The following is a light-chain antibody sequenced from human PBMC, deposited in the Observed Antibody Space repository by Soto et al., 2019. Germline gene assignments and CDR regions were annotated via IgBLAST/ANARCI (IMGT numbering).Light chain of an antibody. CDR2: DVT. Sequence: QSVLTQPASVSGSPGQSITISCTGTRSDVGGYNYVYWHQQHPGKAPKLMIYDVTNRPSGVSDRFSGSKSGNTASLTISGLQAEDEADSYCSSYTSSSTYVFGAGTKVTV. J-gene: IGLJ1*01. V-gene: IGLV2-14*01. CDR3: SSYTSSSTYV. CDR1: RSDVGGYNY.